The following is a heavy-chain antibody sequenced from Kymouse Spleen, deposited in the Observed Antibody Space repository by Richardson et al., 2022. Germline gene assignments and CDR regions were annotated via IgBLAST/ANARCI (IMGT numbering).Heavy chain of an antibody. V-gene: IGHV3-15*01. Sequence: EVQLVESGGGLVKPGGSLRLSCAASGFTFSNAWMSWVRQAPGKGLEWVGRIKSKTDGGTTDYAAPVKGRFTISRDDSKNTLYLQMNSLKTEDTAVYYCTTIQLWSYYYYYGMDVWGQGTTVTVSS. CDR1: GFTFSNAW. D-gene: IGHD5-18,IGHD5-18*01. CDR2: IKSKTDGGTT. J-gene: IGHJ6*02. CDR3: TTIQLWSYYYYYGMDV.